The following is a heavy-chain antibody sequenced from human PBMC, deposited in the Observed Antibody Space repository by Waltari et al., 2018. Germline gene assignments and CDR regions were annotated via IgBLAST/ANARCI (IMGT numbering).Heavy chain of an antibody. CDR3: ARAYSGKKNPKES. CDR2: INTDGSDT. V-gene: IGHV3-74*03. J-gene: IGHJ5*02. D-gene: IGHD4-4*01. CDR1: GFTFSSNW. Sequence: EVQLVESGGGLVQPGGSLRLSCAASGFTFSSNWMHWVRPAPGKGLVWVSRINTDGSDTAYADSVRGRFTISRDNAKNTLFLQMNSLRVEDTAVYYCARAYSGKKNPKESWGQGTLVTVSS.